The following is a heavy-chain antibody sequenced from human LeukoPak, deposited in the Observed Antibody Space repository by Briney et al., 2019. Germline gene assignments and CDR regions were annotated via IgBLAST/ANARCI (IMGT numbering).Heavy chain of an antibody. D-gene: IGHD3-22*01. CDR2: FYSGGDR. CDR3: ARDAGYYDSSGYHY. CDR1: GFTVSTNY. Sequence: GGSLRLSCAASGFTVSTNYMSWVRQAPGKGLEWVSVFYSGGDRYYADSVKGRFTISRDNSKNTLYLQMNSLRAEDTAVYYCARDAGYYDSSGYHYWGQGTLVTVSS. V-gene: IGHV3-53*01. J-gene: IGHJ4*02.